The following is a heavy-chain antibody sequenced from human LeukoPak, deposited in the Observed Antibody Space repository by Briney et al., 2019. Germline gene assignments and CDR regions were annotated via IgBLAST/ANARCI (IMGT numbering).Heavy chain of an antibody. CDR2: ISGSGGST. CDR3: AKDERRITMVRGVPIPRFDP. V-gene: IGHV3-23*01. CDR1: GFTFSSYG. Sequence: GGSLRLSCAASGFTFSSYGMSWVRQAPGKGLEWVSAISGSGGSTYYADSVKGRFTISRDNSKNTLYLQMNSLRAEDTAVYYCAKDERRITMVRGVPIPRFDPWGQGTLVTVSS. D-gene: IGHD3-10*01. J-gene: IGHJ5*02.